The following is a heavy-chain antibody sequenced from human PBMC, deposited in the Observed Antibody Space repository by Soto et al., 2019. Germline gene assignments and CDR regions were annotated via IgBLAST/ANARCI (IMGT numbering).Heavy chain of an antibody. J-gene: IGHJ4*01. V-gene: IGHV3-53*01. D-gene: IGHD6-19*01. CDR2: IYSGGST. Sequence: LRLSWAASGFTVSSNYMSWVRQAPGKGLEWVSVIYSGGSTYYADSVKGRFTISRDNSKNTLYLQMNSLRAEDTAVYYCARNEDSSGWYYWGPGTLVTVSS. CDR3: ARNEDSSGWYY. CDR1: GFTVSSNY.